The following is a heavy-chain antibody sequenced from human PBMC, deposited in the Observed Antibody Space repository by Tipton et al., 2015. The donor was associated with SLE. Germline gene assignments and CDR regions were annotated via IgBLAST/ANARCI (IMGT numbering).Heavy chain of an antibody. J-gene: IGHJ4*02. CDR3: AREDWDRGVDY. V-gene: IGHV3-48*03. CDR1: GFTVSSNY. D-gene: IGHD1-26*01. CDR2: ISISGNSI. Sequence: SLRLSCEASGFTVSSNYMSWVRQAPGKGLEWVSVISISGNSIYYADSVKGRFTISRDNAKNSLYLEMDSLRVEDTATYYCAREDWDRGVDYWGQGALVTVSS.